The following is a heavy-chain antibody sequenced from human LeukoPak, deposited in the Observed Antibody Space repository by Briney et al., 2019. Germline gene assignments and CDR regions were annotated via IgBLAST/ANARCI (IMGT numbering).Heavy chain of an antibody. CDR2: ISASGGST. CDR1: GFTFSSYA. D-gene: IGHD4-17*01. V-gene: IGHV3-23*01. Sequence: GMSLRLSCAASGFTFSSYAISWVRQAPGKGLEWVSSISASGGSTYYADSVKGRFTISRATYKNTLYLQMTSLRAEDTAVYYGAKKTRGTVTRGLYFYYWGQGILVTVSS. CDR3: AKKTRGTVTRGLYFYY. J-gene: IGHJ4*02.